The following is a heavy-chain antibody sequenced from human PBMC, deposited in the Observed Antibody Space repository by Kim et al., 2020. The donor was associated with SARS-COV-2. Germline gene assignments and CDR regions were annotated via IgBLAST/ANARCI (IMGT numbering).Heavy chain of an antibody. V-gene: IGHV4-4*02. CDR2: IYHSGST. CDR3: ATLKWELSQGDAFDI. CDR1: GGSISSSNW. D-gene: IGHD1-26*01. Sequence: SETLSLTCAVSGGSISSSNWWSWVRQPPGKGLEWIGEIYHSGSTNYNPSLKSRVTISVDKSKNQFSLKLSSVTAADTAVYYCATLKWELSQGDAFDIWGQGTMVTVSS. J-gene: IGHJ3*02.